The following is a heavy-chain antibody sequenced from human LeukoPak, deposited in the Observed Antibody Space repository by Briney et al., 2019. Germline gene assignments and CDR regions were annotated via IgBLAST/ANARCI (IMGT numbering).Heavy chain of an antibody. J-gene: IGHJ4*02. D-gene: IGHD1-1*01. CDR1: GFTFSSYS. V-gene: IGHV3-21*01. CDR2: ISSSSSYI. CDR3: ARSGYNWNDVIYFDY. Sequence: GGSLRLSCAASGFTFSSYSMNWVRQAPGKGLEWVSSISSSSSYIYYADSVKGRFTISRDNAKKSLYLQMNSLRAEDTAVYYCARSGYNWNDVIYFDYWGQGTLVTVSS.